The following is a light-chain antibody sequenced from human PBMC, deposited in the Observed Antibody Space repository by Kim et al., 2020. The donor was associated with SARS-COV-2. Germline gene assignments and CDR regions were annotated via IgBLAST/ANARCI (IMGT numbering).Light chain of an antibody. V-gene: IGKV1-39*01. CDR2: GAS. CDR3: QQSHSLPLT. Sequence: ASGGDRVTRTCRTSQIVDNLLNWYQQLPGKAPKLLVFGASNLQGGVPSRFSGGGSGTEFTLTISGLQPEDFATYYCQQSHSLPLTFGGGTKVDIK. CDR1: QIVDNL. J-gene: IGKJ4*01.